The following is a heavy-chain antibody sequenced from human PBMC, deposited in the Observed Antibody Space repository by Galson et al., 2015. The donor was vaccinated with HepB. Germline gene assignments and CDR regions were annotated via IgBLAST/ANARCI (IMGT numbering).Heavy chain of an antibody. J-gene: IGHJ2*01. Sequence: SLRLSCAASRFTFSNYWMTWVRQAPGKGLEWVANINQDRSERYYVDSVKGRFTVSRDNAKNSLYLQMNSLRAEDTAVYYCARIGPGWYHEIVNWYFDLWGRGILVTVSS. CDR2: INQDRSER. CDR1: RFTFSNYW. CDR3: ARIGPGWYHEIVNWYFDL. D-gene: IGHD2-21*01. V-gene: IGHV3-7*03.